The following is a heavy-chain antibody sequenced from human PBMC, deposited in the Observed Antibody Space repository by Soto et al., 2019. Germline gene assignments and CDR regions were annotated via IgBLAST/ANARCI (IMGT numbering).Heavy chain of an antibody. CDR3: ARDLWGDSSGWYDYYYGMDV. V-gene: IGHV1-3*01. Sequence: GASVKVSCKASGYTFTSYAMHWVRQAPGQRLEWMGWINAGNGNTKYSQKFQGRVTITRDTSASTAYMELSSLRSEDTAVYYCARDLWGDSSGWYDYYYGMDVWGQGTTVTVSS. CDR2: INAGNGNT. J-gene: IGHJ6*02. CDR1: GYTFTSYA. D-gene: IGHD6-19*01.